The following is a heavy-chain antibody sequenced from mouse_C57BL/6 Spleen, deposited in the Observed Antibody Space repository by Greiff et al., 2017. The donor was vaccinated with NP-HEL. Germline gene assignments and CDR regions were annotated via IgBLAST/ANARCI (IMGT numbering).Heavy chain of an antibody. V-gene: IGHV1-50*01. J-gene: IGHJ4*01. CDR3: ARSSNYRAMDY. Sequence: QVQLQQPGAELVKPGASVKLSCKASGYTFTSYWMQWVKQRPGQGLEWIGEIDPSDSYTNYNQKFKGKATLTVDTSSSTAYMQLSSLTSEDSAVYYCARSSNYRAMDYWGQGTSVTVSS. CDR1: GYTFTSYW. D-gene: IGHD2-5*01. CDR2: IDPSDSYT.